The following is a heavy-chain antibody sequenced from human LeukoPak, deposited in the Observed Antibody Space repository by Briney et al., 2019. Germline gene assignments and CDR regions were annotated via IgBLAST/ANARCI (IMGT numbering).Heavy chain of an antibody. D-gene: IGHD4-17*01. CDR1: GGTFSSYA. J-gene: IGHJ2*01. Sequence: ASVKVSCKASGGTFSSYAISWVRQAPGQGLEWMGGIIPIFGTANYAQKFQGRVTITADESTSTAYMELSSLRSEDTAVYYCARSPMTTVTMWYVDLWGRGTLVTVSS. CDR3: ARSPMTTVTMWYVDL. V-gene: IGHV1-69*01. CDR2: IIPIFGTA.